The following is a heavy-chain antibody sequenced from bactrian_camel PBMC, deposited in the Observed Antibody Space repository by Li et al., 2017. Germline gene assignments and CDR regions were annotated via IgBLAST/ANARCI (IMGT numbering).Heavy chain of an antibody. CDR1: GFTFSSYW. D-gene: IGHD2*01. CDR3: ATRESESWLCGLFQSRFTN. CDR2: INRGGGIT. V-gene: IGHV3S1*01. J-gene: IGHJ4*01. Sequence: VQLVESGGGLVQPGGSLRLSCAASGFTFSSYWMYWVRQAPGKGLEWVSTINRGGGITYYGDSVKGRFTVSRDNAKNTVYLQMNNLKSEDTAMYYCATRESESWLCGLFQSRFTNWGQGTQVTVS.